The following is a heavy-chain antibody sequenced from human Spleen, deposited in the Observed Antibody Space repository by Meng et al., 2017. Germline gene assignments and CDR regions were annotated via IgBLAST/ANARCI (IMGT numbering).Heavy chain of an antibody. D-gene: IGHD3/OR15-3a*01. CDR3: ARWTSHYDF. Sequence: EVQLVESGGGLIQPGGSLRLSCTISGFTVSSNFMSWVRQAPGKGLEWVSAISGGSGDTKLYADSVKGRFTISRDNSKSTLYLQMNSLRVDDTAVYHCARWTSHYDFWGQGTLVTVSS. CDR2: ISGGSGDTK. V-gene: IGHV3-53*01. CDR1: GFTVSSNF. J-gene: IGHJ4*02.